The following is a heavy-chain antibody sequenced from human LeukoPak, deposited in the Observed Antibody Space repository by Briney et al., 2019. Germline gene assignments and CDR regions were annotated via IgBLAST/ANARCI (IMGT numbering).Heavy chain of an antibody. CDR3: ARDYGVNLGYYYYMDV. Sequence: ASVKVSCKASGYTFTGYYMHWVRQAPGQGLEWMGWINPNSGGTHSAQEFQGRVTMTRDTSINTAYMELSRLRSDDTAVYYCARDYGVNLGYYYYMDVWGKGTTVTVSS. D-gene: IGHD4/OR15-4a*01. CDR2: INPNSGGT. V-gene: IGHV1-2*02. CDR1: GYTFTGYY. J-gene: IGHJ6*03.